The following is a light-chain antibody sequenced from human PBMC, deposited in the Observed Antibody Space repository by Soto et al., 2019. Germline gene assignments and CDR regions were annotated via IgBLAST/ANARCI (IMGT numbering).Light chain of an antibody. CDR3: QQYDTYRT. Sequence: DIQMTQSPSTLSASVGDRVTITCRASQIISSWLAWYQQKPGKAPKLLLYEASILESGVPSRFSSCGSGTEFTLTISSLQPDDFSTDYCQQYDTYRTFGPGTKVEIK. CDR1: QIISSW. V-gene: IGKV1-5*03. J-gene: IGKJ1*01. CDR2: EAS.